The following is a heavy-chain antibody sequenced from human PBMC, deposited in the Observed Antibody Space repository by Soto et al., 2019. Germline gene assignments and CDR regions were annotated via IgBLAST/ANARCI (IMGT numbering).Heavy chain of an antibody. CDR3: TTDSYITSIIVRFDY. Sequence: PGGSLRLSCAASGFIFGNYAMTWVRQAPGKGLEWVGRVKSKNDGGTTDFAAPVKGRFAISRDDSKNMVYLEMNSLQTEDTAIYYCTTDSYITSIIVRFDYWGHGTLVTVSS. CDR1: GFIFGNYA. J-gene: IGHJ4*01. CDR2: VKSKNDGGTT. V-gene: IGHV3-15*01. D-gene: IGHD3-22*01.